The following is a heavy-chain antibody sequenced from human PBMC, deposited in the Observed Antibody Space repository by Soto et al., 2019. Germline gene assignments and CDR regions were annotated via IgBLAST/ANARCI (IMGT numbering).Heavy chain of an antibody. CDR1: ESTSSNDW. Sequence: EVQLVESGGGLLQPGGSLRLPCEFSESTSSNDWLNWVRQAPGKGLVWVSHINSDGSSTNYADFVKGRFTIARDNAKNTVYLQMNSLRAEDTAVYYCARDRSYSLDVWGQGTTVTVSS. J-gene: IGHJ6*02. V-gene: IGHV3-74*01. CDR3: ARDRSYSLDV. CDR2: INSDGSST.